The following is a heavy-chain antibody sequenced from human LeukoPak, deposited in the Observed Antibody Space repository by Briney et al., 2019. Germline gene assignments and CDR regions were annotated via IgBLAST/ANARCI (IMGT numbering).Heavy chain of an antibody. D-gene: IGHD3-16*01. J-gene: IGHJ4*02. V-gene: IGHV4-39*01. Sequence: SETLSLTCSVSGDSNSSSSCYWGWIRQPPGKGLEWIGSVCDSGNTYYSPSLKSRVTISVDKSKNQFSLRLSSVTAAATAVYHCARHYSYVDHYPPFRYRGRGTLVTVSS. CDR3: ARHYSYVDHYPPFRY. CDR1: GDSNSSSSCY. CDR2: VCDSGNT.